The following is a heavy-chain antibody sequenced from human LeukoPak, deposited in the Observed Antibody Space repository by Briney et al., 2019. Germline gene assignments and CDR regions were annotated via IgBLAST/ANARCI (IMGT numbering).Heavy chain of an antibody. CDR2: ISSTGGRT. D-gene: IGHD3-22*01. V-gene: IGHV3-23*01. CDR3: AKYNYYDKRAFDV. J-gene: IGHJ3*01. Sequence: GGSLRLSCAASGFTFGTYAMTWVRQAPGKGLEWVSGISSTGGRTLYADSVKGRFNISRDNSKNTLYLQMNSLRAEDTAVYYCAKYNYYDKRAFDVWGQGTMVTVSS. CDR1: GFTFGTYA.